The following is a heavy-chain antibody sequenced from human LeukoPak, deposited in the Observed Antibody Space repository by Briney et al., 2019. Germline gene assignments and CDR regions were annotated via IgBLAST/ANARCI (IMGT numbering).Heavy chain of an antibody. D-gene: IGHD4-11*01. J-gene: IGHJ6*02. CDR1: GFPFNNAW. Sequence: PGGSLRLSCAASGFPFNNAWMTWVRQAPGKGLEWVSVISTSGTYYAESVKGRFTISRDNSKNTLYLQMSSLRAEDTAVYYCAREPYSNYYYYGMDVWGQGTTVTVSS. CDR2: ISTSGT. V-gene: IGHV3-53*01. CDR3: AREPYSNYYYYGMDV.